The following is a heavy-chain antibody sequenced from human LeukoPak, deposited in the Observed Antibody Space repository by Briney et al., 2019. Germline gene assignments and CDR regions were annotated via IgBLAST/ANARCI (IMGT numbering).Heavy chain of an antibody. CDR3: ARDKTNYDFWSGSNYYYYGMDV. CDR1: GGSFSGYY. CDR2: INHSGST. J-gene: IGHJ6*02. V-gene: IGHV4-34*01. D-gene: IGHD3-3*01. Sequence: SETLSLTCAVYGGSFSGYYWSWIRQPPGKGLGWIGEINHSGSTNYNPSLKSRVTMPVDTSKNQFSLKLSSVTAADTAVYYCARDKTNYDFWSGSNYYYYGMDVWGQGTTVTVSS.